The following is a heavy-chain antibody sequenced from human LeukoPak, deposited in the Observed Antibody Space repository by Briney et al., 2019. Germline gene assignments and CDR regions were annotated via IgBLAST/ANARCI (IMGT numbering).Heavy chain of an antibody. Sequence: SGPTLVNPTQTLTLTCTFSGLSFSTRGLGVGWIRQPPAEALEWLAPIYWEDDKRDSPSLKSRLTTTQDTSKNQVVLTTTNMDPVDTATYYCAHELHDYGDYYFDYWGQGTLAAVSS. V-gene: IGHV2-5*02. D-gene: IGHD4-17*01. CDR3: AHELHDYGDYYFDY. J-gene: IGHJ4*02. CDR2: IYWEDDK. CDR1: GLSFSTRGLG.